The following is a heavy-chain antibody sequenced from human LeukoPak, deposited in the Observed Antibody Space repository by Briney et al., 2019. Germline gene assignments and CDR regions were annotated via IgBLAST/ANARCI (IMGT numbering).Heavy chain of an antibody. J-gene: IGHJ4*02. CDR2: INHSGST. D-gene: IGHD3-10*01. V-gene: IGHV4-34*01. CDR1: GGSFSGYY. Sequence: SETLSLTCAVYGGSFSGYYWSWIRQPPGKGLEWIGEINHSGSTNYNPSLKSRVTISVDTSKNQFSLKLSSVTAADTAVYYCARGHPIVRGVIKRLPKYYFDYWGQGTLVTVPS. CDR3: ARGHPIVRGVIKRLPKYYFDY.